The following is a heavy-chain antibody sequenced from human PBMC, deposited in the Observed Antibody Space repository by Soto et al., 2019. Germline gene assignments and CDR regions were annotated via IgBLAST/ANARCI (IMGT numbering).Heavy chain of an antibody. J-gene: IGHJ4*02. D-gene: IGHD1-1*01. CDR1: GFTFSSFS. CDR3: AREVVTTKWYFDN. V-gene: IGHV3-30*04. Sequence: GGSLRLSCRTSGFTFSSFSMHWFRQAPGKGLEWVAVIGSTNVKYYADSVKGRFTISRDNSQDTLYLQMDGLRPDDTGVYFCAREVVTTKWYFDNWRQGSLVTVSS. CDR2: IGSTNVK.